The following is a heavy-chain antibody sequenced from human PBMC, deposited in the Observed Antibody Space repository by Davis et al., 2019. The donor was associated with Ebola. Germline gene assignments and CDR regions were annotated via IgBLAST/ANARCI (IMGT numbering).Heavy chain of an antibody. V-gene: IGHV3-21*01. J-gene: IGHJ2*01. CDR1: GFTFSSNS. CDR3: VRDPALVVTGGGRFFGL. CDR2: ISSSSNYI. D-gene: IGHD2-21*02. Sequence: GESLKISCAASGFTFSSNSMNWVRQAPGKGLEWVSFISSSSNYIYYADSVKGWFTVSRDNAKNSLYLQMNSLRAEDTAVYYCVRDPALVVTGGGRFFGLWGRGTLVTVSS.